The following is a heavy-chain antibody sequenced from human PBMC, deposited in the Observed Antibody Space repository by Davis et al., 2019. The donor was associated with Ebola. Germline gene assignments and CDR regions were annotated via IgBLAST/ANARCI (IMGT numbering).Heavy chain of an antibody. CDR2: IYYSGST. CDR1: GASISSGGYY. J-gene: IGHJ6*04. D-gene: IGHD3-22*01. Sequence: LRLSCPLSGASISSGGYYWSWIRQHPGKGLEWIGYIYYSGSTYYNPSLKSRVTISVDTSKNQFSLKLSSVTAADTAVYYCAVDSKGYGMDVWGKGTTVTVSS. V-gene: IGHV4-31*03. CDR3: AVDSKGYGMDV.